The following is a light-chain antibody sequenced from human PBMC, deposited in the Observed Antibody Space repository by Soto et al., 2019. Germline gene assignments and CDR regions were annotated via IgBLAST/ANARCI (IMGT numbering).Light chain of an antibody. CDR1: SFNIGAGYD. Sequence: QSVLTQPPSVSGAPGQRVTLSCTGSSFNIGAGYDIHWYQQVPGTAPKLLIRANSHRPSGVPDRFSGSKSGTSGSLTITGLQAEDEADYFCQSYDSRLSVVFGGGTKLTV. V-gene: IGLV1-40*01. CDR3: QSYDSRLSVV. J-gene: IGLJ3*02. CDR2: ANS.